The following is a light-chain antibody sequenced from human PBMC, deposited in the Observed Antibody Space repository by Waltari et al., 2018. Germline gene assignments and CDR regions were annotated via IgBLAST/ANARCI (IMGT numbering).Light chain of an antibody. CDR1: SSDVGGYNY. Sequence: QSALTQPASVSGSPGQSLTISCTGPSSDVGGYNYVSWYQQHPGKAPKLMIYEVSNRPSGVSNRFSGSKSGNTASLTISGLQAEDEADYYCSSYTSSSTLGFGGGTKLTVL. CDR2: EVS. CDR3: SSYTSSSTLG. J-gene: IGLJ3*02. V-gene: IGLV2-14*01.